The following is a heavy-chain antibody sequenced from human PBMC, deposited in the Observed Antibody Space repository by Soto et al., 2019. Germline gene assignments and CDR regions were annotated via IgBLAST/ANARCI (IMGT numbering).Heavy chain of an antibody. CDR1: GGSISSSTYY. CDR3: ARHARGSCYS. J-gene: IGHJ4*02. Sequence: QLQLQESGPGLVKPSETLSLICTVSGGSISSSTYYWGWIRQPPGKGLGWIGNIYYSGSTYYNPSLKSRVTISVDTSKNQFALKLSSVTAADTAMYFCARHARGSCYSWGQVTLVTVSS. CDR2: IYYSGST. D-gene: IGHD2-15*01. V-gene: IGHV4-39*01.